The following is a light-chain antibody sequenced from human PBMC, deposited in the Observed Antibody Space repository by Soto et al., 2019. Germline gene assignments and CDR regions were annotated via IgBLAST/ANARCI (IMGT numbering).Light chain of an antibody. CDR2: RVS. CDR1: ESLLYNDGVTY. V-gene: IGKV2-30*01. J-gene: IGKJ1*01. Sequence: DVLMTQSPVSLPVGLGQPASISCRSSESLLYNDGVTYLNWFQQRPGQSPRRLIYRVSNRDSGVPDRFSGSGLGPNFTLKLSSVEAEDEGIYYCMQGTHWSRTFGQGTKVEVK. CDR3: MQGTHWSRT.